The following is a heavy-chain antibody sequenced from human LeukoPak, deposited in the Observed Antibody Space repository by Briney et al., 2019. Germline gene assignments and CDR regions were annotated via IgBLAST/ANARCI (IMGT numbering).Heavy chain of an antibody. D-gene: IGHD1-14*01. CDR1: GYTFTSYA. CDR2: INPNSGGT. CDR3: ARQGFRRTIDY. J-gene: IGHJ4*02. Sequence: GASVKVSCKASGYTFTSYAMHWVRQAPGQGLEWMGRINPNSGGTNYAQKFQGRVTMTRDTSISTAYMELSRLRSDDTAVYYCARQGFRRTIDYWGQGTLVTVSS. V-gene: IGHV1-2*06.